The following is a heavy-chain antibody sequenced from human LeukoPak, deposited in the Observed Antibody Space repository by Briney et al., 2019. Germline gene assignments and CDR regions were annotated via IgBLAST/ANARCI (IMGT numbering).Heavy chain of an antibody. CDR1: SGSINSYY. CDR2: IYTTGRT. J-gene: IGHJ4*02. V-gene: IGHV4-4*07. CDR3: ARHGYTASHYFLDF. Sequence: PSESLSLTCTVTSGSINSYYWGWVRQPAGRGLEWIGRIYTTGRTDYNPSLKSRLTMSVDTSKRQFSLNLTSVTAADTAIYFCARHGYTASHYFLDFWSQGKLVTVSS. D-gene: IGHD3-16*01.